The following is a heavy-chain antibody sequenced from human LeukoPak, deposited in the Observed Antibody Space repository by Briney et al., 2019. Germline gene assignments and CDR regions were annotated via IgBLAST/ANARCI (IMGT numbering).Heavy chain of an antibody. Sequence: SETLSLTCTVSGGSISSGNQDWSWIRQPAGRGLEGIGRLYSSGSTNYNPSLKRRVTMSVDTSKNPFSLKLSSVTAADTAVYYCARTYYYGSGNWFDPWGQGTLVTVSS. D-gene: IGHD3-10*01. J-gene: IGHJ5*02. CDR3: ARTYYYGSGNWFDP. V-gene: IGHV4-61*02. CDR1: GGSISSGNQD. CDR2: LYSSGST.